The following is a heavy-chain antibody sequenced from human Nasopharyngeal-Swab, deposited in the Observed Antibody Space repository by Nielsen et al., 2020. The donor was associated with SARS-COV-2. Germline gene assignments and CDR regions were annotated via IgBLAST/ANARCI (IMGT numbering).Heavy chain of an antibody. CDR1: GFDFSIAW. D-gene: IGHD3-10*01. CDR2: VRANGEGGTS. V-gene: IGHV3-15*05. Sequence: GGSLRLSCAASGFDFSIAWINWVRQAPGKGLEWVGRVRANGEGGTSDYAVSVKGRFSIGRDDSKKTVFLQMNSLKTEDSAVYYCISPRWVPFWGQGAQVVVSS. CDR3: ISPRWVPF. J-gene: IGHJ1*01.